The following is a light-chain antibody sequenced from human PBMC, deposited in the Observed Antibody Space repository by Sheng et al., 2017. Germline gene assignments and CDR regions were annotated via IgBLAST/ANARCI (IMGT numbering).Light chain of an antibody. CDR3: AAWDDTLRGRGL. CDR2: DNN. CDR1: SSNIGADID. J-gene: IGLJ3*02. V-gene: IGLV1-40*01. Sequence: QPVLTQPPSVSGAPGQRVTISCTGSSSNIGADIDVHWYQQLPGTAPKLLIYDNNNRPSGVPDRFSGSKSGTSASLAISGLRSEDEGDYYCAAWDDTLRGRGLFGGGTKLTVL.